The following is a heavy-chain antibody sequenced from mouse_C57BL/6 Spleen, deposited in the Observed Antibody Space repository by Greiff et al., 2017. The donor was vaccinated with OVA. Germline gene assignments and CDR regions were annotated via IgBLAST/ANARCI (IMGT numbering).Heavy chain of an antibody. D-gene: IGHD3-2*02. CDR1: GYAFSSYW. Sequence: VQLQQSGAELVKPGASVKISCKASGYAFSSYWMNWVKQRPGKGLEWIGQIYPGDGDTNYNGKFKGKATLTADTSSSTAYMQLSSLTSEDSAVYFCARKTAQAHYFDYWGQGTTLTVSS. V-gene: IGHV1-80*01. J-gene: IGHJ2*01. CDR2: IYPGDGDT. CDR3: ARKTAQAHYFDY.